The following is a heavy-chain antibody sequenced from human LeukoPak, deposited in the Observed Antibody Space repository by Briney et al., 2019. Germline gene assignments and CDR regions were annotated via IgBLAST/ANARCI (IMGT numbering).Heavy chain of an antibody. CDR2: IYYSGST. Sequence: SETLSLTCTVSGGSISSYYWSWIRQPPGQGLEWIGYIYYSGSTNYNPSLKSRVTISVDTSKNQFPLKLSSVTAADTAVYYCARDTVTTDYYYYMDVWGKGTTVTVSS. J-gene: IGHJ6*03. CDR3: ARDTVTTDYYYYMDV. V-gene: IGHV4-59*01. D-gene: IGHD4-17*01. CDR1: GGSISSYY.